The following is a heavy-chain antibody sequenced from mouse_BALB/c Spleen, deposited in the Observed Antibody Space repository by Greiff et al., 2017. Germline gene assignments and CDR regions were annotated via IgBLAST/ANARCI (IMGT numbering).Heavy chain of an antibody. CDR1: GFSLTDYG. V-gene: IGHV2-6-5*01. CDR2: IWGGGST. D-gene: IGHD1-2*01. CDR3: AKNFYYGYYAMDY. Sequence: VMLVESGPGLVAPSQSLSITCTVSGFSLTDYGVSWIRQPPGKGLEWLGVIWGGGSTYYNSALKSRLSISKDNSKSQVFLKMNSLQTDDTDMYYCAKNFYYGYYAMDYWGQGTSVTVSS. J-gene: IGHJ4*01.